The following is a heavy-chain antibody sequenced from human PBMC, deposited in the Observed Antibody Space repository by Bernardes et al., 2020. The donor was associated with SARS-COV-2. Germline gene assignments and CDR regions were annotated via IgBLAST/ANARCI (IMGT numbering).Heavy chain of an antibody. CDR1: GSTFAGYY. D-gene: IGHD3-22*01. Sequence: ASVKVSCKASGSTFAGYYLHWVRQAPGQGLEGMGWINPPSGGTMYAQKFQGRVTMTGDTSISTAYMELRSLTSDDTAVYYCATTSHYSDSGRYYTHLRYWGQGTLVTVFS. CDR2: INPPSGGT. J-gene: IGHJ4*02. CDR3: ATTSHYSDSGRYYTHLRY. V-gene: IGHV1-2*02.